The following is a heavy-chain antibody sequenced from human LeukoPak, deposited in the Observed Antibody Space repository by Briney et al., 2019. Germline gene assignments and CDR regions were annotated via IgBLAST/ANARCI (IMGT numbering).Heavy chain of an antibody. CDR3: ARDDRRKSGSPRWFDP. CDR2: ISSSGTSI. D-gene: IGHD1-26*01. CDR1: GFTFSSFS. V-gene: IGHV3-48*02. Sequence: GGSLRLSCAASGFTFSSFSMNWVRQAPGKGLEWVSFISSSGTSIYYADSVKGRFSISRDNAKNSLYLQMSSLGDEDTAVYYCARDDRRKSGSPRWFDPWGQGTLVTVSS. J-gene: IGHJ5*02.